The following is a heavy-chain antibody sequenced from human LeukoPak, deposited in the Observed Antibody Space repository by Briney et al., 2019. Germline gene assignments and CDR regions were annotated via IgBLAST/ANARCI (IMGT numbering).Heavy chain of an antibody. CDR1: GDSISSGTW. Sequence: PSGTLSLTCDVSGDSISSGTWWSWVRQPPGKGLEWIGEVFHTGSTKCNPSLKSRVTMSVDKSTNQYSLKLTSVTAADTAVYYCASSNACNWFDPWGQGTLVTVSS. CDR2: VFHTGST. V-gene: IGHV4-4*02. CDR3: ASSNACNWFDP. J-gene: IGHJ5*02.